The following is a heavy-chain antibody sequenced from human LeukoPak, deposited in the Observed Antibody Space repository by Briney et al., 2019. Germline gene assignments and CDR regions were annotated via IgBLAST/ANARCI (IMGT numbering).Heavy chain of an antibody. J-gene: IGHJ5*02. Sequence: ASVKVSCKASGYTFTGYYMHWVRQAPGQGLEWMGWINPNSGGTNYAQKFQGRVTMTRDTSISTAYMELSRLRSDDTAVYYCARDPGHSMGLNWFDPWGQGTLVTVPS. D-gene: IGHD2/OR15-2a*01. CDR3: ARDPGHSMGLNWFDP. CDR2: INPNSGGT. CDR1: GYTFTGYY. V-gene: IGHV1-2*02.